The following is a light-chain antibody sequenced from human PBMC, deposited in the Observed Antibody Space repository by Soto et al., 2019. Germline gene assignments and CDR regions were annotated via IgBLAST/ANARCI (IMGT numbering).Light chain of an antibody. CDR2: GAS. Sequence: EIVLTQSPGTQSLSPGEGATLSCRASQSISGSYLAWYQQKPGQAPRLLIYGASNRATGIPDRFSGSGSGTDFILTISRLEPEDFAVYYCQQYGTSPPRTFGQGTKVEIK. CDR3: QQYGTSPPRT. J-gene: IGKJ1*01. V-gene: IGKV3-20*01. CDR1: QSISGSY.